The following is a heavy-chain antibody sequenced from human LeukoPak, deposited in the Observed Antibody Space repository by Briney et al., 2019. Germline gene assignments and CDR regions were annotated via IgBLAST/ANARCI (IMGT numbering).Heavy chain of an antibody. D-gene: IGHD6-19*01. CDR3: ARVSSDRTYSSGWYMRGYFDY. J-gene: IGHJ4*02. Sequence: QPGWSLRLSCVASGFTFSSYEMNWVRQAPGKGLEWVSYISSSGSTIYYADSVKGRFTISRDNAKNSLYLQMNSLRAEDTAVYYCARVSSDRTYSSGWYMRGYFDYWGQGTLVTVSS. CDR1: GFTFSSYE. V-gene: IGHV3-48*03. CDR2: ISSSGSTI.